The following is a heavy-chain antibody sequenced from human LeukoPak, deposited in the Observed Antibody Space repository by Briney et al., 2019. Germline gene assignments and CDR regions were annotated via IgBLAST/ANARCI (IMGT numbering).Heavy chain of an antibody. J-gene: IGHJ5*02. D-gene: IGHD3-9*01. V-gene: IGHV3-23*01. Sequence: GGSLRLSCADSGFTFSSYAMSWVRQAPGKGLEWVSAISGSGGSTYYADSVKGRFTISRDNSKNTLYLQMNSLRAEDTAVYYCAKDPPKYYDILTGNPWGQGTLVTVSS. CDR3: AKDPPKYYDILTGNP. CDR2: ISGSGGST. CDR1: GFTFSSYA.